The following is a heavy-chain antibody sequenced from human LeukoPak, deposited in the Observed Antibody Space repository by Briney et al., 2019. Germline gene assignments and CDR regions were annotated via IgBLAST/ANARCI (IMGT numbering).Heavy chain of an antibody. CDR3: ARGAMMITFGGVIVPRYSWFDP. CDR2: IYYSGST. D-gene: IGHD3-16*02. Sequence: PSETLSLTCTVSGGSLSSGGYYWSWIRQHPGTGLEWLGYIYYSGSTYYNPSLKSRVTISVDTSKNQFSLKLSSVTAADTAVYYCARGAMMITFGGVIVPRYSWFDPWGQGTLVTVSS. V-gene: IGHV4-31*03. CDR1: GGSLSSGGYY. J-gene: IGHJ5*02.